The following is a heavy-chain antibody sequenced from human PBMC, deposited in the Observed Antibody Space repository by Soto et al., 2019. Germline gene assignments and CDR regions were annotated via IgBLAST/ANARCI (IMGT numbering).Heavy chain of an antibody. D-gene: IGHD1-26*01. Sequence: QVQLVQSGTEVKRPGDSVKVSCKASGYTFTGYYVHWVRQAPGQGLEWMGWINPNSGDTSLAQRFQGRVTMNRDTSIGTAYMELRGLTADDTAEYYCPKGGAIVAAGTRVYLYNAMDVWGQGATVTVSS. V-gene: IGHV1-2*02. CDR2: INPNSGDT. CDR1: GYTFTGYY. CDR3: PKGGAIVAAGTRVYLYNAMDV. J-gene: IGHJ6*02.